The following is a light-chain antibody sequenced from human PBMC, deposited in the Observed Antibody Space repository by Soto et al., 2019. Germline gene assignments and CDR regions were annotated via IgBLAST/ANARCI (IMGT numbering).Light chain of an antibody. CDR1: QSVSSNY. Sequence: EIVLTQSPGTLSLSPGERATLSCRASQSVSSNYLAWYQQKPGQAPSLLIYGASSRATGIPVRFSGSGSGTDFTLTISRLEPEDFAVYYCQQYGSSPLYTFGQGTVLEIK. CDR3: QQYGSSPLYT. J-gene: IGKJ2*01. CDR2: GAS. V-gene: IGKV3-20*01.